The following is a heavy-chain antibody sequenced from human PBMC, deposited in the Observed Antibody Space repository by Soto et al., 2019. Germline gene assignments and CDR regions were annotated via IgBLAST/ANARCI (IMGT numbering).Heavy chain of an antibody. Sequence: EVQLVESGGGLVQPGGSLRLSCAASGFTLSNYWMHWVRQAPGKGLVWVSRINSDGSSTSYADSVKGRFTISRDNAKNTLYLQMNSLRAEDTAVYYCARGSYYGPQIGWGQGTLDTVSS. CDR3: ARGSYYGPQIG. J-gene: IGHJ4*02. CDR2: INSDGSST. CDR1: GFTLSNYW. V-gene: IGHV3-74*01. D-gene: IGHD3-10*01.